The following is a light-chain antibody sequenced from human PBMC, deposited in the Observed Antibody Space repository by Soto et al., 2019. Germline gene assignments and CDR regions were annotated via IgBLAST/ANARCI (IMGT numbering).Light chain of an antibody. CDR3: SSYTTSNTVI. V-gene: IGLV1-51*01. Sequence: QSVLTQPPSVSAAPGQKVTISCSGSSSNIGNNYVSWYEQLPGTAPKLLIYDNNKRPSGIPDRFSGSKSGNTASLTISGLQAEDEAEYYCSSYTTSNTVIFGGGTKLTVL. CDR1: SSNIGNNY. J-gene: IGLJ2*01. CDR2: DNN.